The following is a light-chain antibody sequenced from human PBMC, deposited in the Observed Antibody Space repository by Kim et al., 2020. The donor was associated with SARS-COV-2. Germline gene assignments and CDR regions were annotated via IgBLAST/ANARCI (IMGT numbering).Light chain of an antibody. Sequence: QPVTMSCSGSSSNLEADYAVHWYQQFPGTAPKLLIYSNTNRPSGVPDRFSGSKSGTSASLAITGLQPEDEADYYCQSYDSSLSGSVFGGGTQLTVL. J-gene: IGLJ3*02. CDR3: QSYDSSLSGSV. CDR1: SSNLEADYA. V-gene: IGLV1-40*01. CDR2: SNT.